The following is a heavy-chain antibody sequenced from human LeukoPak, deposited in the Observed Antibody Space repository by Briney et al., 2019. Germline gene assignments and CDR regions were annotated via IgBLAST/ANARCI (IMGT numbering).Heavy chain of an antibody. CDR1: GFTFYNYG. CDR2: ISGSGATT. D-gene: IGHD3-10*01. J-gene: IGHJ5*02. Sequence: GGSLRLSCEASGFTFYNYGMIWVRQAPGRGLEWVSTISGSGATTYYGDSVKGRFIISRDNSKNTLYLQMDSLRAEDTAVYYCAKGGFGSGSYNWLDRWGQGTRVTVSS. V-gene: IGHV3-23*01. CDR3: AKGGFGSGSYNWLDR.